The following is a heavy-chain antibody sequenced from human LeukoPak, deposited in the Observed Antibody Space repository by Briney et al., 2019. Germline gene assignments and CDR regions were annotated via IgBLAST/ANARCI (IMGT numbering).Heavy chain of an antibody. D-gene: IGHD3-10*01. CDR1: GYSISSGYY. V-gene: IGHV4-38-2*02. Sequence: PSETLSLTCAVSGYSISSGYYWGWIRQPPGKGLEWIGSIYHSGSTYYNPSLKSRVTISVDTSKNQFSLKLSSVTAADTAVYYCARDRGGRLLWFGEYNWFGPWGQGTLVTVSS. J-gene: IGHJ5*02. CDR3: ARDRGGRLLWFGEYNWFGP. CDR2: IYHSGST.